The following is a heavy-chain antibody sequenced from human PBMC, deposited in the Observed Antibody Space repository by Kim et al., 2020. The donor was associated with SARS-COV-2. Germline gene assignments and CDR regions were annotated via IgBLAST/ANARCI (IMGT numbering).Heavy chain of an antibody. CDR2: INHSGST. CDR1: GGSFSGYY. V-gene: IGHV4-34*01. CDR3: ARAPLYYYDSSGYSYYYYYGMDV. D-gene: IGHD3-22*01. Sequence: SETLSLTCAVYGGSFSGYYWSWIRQPPGKGLEWIGEINHSGSTNYNPSLKSRVTISVDTSKNQFSLKLSSVTAADTAVYYCARAPLYYYDSSGYSYYYYYGMDVWGQGTTVTVSS. J-gene: IGHJ6*02.